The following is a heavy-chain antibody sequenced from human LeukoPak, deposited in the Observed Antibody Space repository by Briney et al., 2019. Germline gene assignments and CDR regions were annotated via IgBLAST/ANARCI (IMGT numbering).Heavy chain of an antibody. CDR2: IYTTGST. Sequence: SETPAPTSTVSGGSISGYYGSWIRQPAGKGLEWIGRIYTTGSTNYNPSLKSRVTMSVDTSKNQFSLRLNSVTAADTAVYYCARDRGYDSSGYYNFDCWGQGSLLTVSS. V-gene: IGHV4-4*07. D-gene: IGHD3-22*01. J-gene: IGHJ4*02. CDR1: GGSISGYY. CDR3: ARDRGYDSSGYYNFDC.